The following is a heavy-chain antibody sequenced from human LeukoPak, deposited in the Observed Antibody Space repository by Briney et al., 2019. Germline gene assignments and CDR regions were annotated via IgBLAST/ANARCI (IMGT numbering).Heavy chain of an antibody. J-gene: IGHJ4*02. CDR3: ARDLRLGVVIGVTLDY. D-gene: IGHD3-3*01. V-gene: IGHV3-33*01. CDR1: GFNFSNSG. Sequence: PGGSLRLSCAASGFNFSNSGMHWVRQAPGKGLEWVAFIWSDGSNKYYVDSVKGRFSISRDNSKNTLYLQMNSLGVEDTALYYCARDLRLGVVIGVTLDYWGQGTLVTVSS. CDR2: IWSDGSNK.